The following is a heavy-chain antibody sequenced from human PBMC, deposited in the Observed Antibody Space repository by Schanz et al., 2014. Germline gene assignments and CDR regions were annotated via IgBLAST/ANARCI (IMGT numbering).Heavy chain of an antibody. D-gene: IGHD6-13*01. CDR3: ARDGEAAAGCDY. J-gene: IGHJ4*02. CDR2: MNPTTGNT. V-gene: IGHV1-8*01. CDR1: GYSFTTYD. Sequence: QVQLVQSGAEVKKPGASVMVSCKASGYSFTTYDVNWVRQATGQGLEWMGWMNPTTGNTGYAQRFQGRVTMTRNTSITTAYLELSSLRSGDTAVYYCARDGEAAAGCDYWGQGTLVTVSS.